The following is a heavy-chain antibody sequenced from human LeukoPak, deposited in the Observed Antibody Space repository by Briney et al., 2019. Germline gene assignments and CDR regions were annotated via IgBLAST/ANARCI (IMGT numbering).Heavy chain of an antibody. D-gene: IGHD2-2*01. Sequence: GGSLRLSCAASGFTFSSYAMSRVRQAPGKGLEWVSTISGGGGYTYYADSVKGRLTISRDNSKNTLYLQMNSLRAEDTAVYYCAKAMRGTSFGDYYYGMDVWGQGTTVTVSS. CDR3: AKAMRGTSFGDYYYGMDV. CDR2: ISGGGGYT. V-gene: IGHV3-23*01. CDR1: GFTFSSYA. J-gene: IGHJ6*02.